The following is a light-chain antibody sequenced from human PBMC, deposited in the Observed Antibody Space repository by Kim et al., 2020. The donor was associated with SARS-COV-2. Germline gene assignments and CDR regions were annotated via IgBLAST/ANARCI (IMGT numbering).Light chain of an antibody. V-gene: IGKV3-20*01. Sequence: SPGERATPSCRASRSITSNYLAWYQQKPGQAPRLLIYIAYTRATGIPDRFSGSGSGTEFTLTISRLEPEDFAVYYCHQYGSSPSTFGQGTRLEIK. CDR3: HQYGSSPST. CDR2: IAY. J-gene: IGKJ5*01. CDR1: RSITSNY.